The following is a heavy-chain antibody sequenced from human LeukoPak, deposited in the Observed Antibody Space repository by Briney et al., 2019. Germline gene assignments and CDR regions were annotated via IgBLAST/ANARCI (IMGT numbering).Heavy chain of an antibody. D-gene: IGHD6-6*01. CDR2: IWYDGSKK. Sequence: GGSLRLPCAASGFTFSDYGIHCVRQAPGQGLEGVALIWYDGSKKYYADSVKGRFTISRDNTKNTLYLQLNSLRGDDTVVYYCARAQSSSSTFDLWGQGTLVTV. CDR3: ARAQSSSSTFDL. CDR1: GFTFSDYG. V-gene: IGHV3-33*01. J-gene: IGHJ4*02.